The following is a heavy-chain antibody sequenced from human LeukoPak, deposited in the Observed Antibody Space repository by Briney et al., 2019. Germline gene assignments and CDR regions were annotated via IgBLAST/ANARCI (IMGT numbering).Heavy chain of an antibody. D-gene: IGHD2-15*01. CDR3: ARYCSGGSCYGTGSFDY. J-gene: IGHJ4*02. CDR2: ISHSGST. V-gene: IGHV4-34*01. CDR1: GGSFSGYY. Sequence: PSETLSLTCAVYGGSFSGYYWSWIRQPPGKGLEWIGEISHSGSTNYNPSLKSRVTISVDTSKNQFSLKLSSVTAADTAVYYCARYCSGGSCYGTGSFDYWGQGTLVTVSS.